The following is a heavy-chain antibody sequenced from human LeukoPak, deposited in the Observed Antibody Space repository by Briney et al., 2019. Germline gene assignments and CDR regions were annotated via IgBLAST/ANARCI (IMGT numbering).Heavy chain of an antibody. Sequence: SETLSLTCTVSGGSISSYYWSWIRQPPGKGLEWIGYIYYSGSTNYNPSLKSRVTISVDTSKNQFSLKLSSVTAAGTAVYYCARGDIAVAGTFGYWGQGTLVTVSS. J-gene: IGHJ4*02. CDR1: GGSISSYY. D-gene: IGHD6-19*01. V-gene: IGHV4-59*01. CDR3: ARGDIAVAGTFGY. CDR2: IYYSGST.